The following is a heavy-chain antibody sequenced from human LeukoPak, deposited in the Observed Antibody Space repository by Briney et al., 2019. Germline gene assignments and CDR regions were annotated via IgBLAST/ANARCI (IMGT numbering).Heavy chain of an antibody. D-gene: IGHD6-6*01. CDR3: ARDIAALDGYFDY. J-gene: IGHJ4*02. V-gene: IGHV4-59*01. CDR1: GGSISSYY. Sequence: SETLSLTRAVSGGSISSYYWSWIRQPPGKGLEWIGYIYYSGSTNYNPSLKSRVTISVDTSKNQFSLKLSSVTAADTAVYYCARDIAALDGYFDYWGQGTLVTVSS. CDR2: IYYSGST.